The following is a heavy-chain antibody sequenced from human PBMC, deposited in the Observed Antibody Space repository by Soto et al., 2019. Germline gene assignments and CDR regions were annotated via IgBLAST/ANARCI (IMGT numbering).Heavy chain of an antibody. V-gene: IGHV4-39*01. D-gene: IGHD3-10*01. Sequence: PSDTLTLTCTVSGSSISSSSYYWSWIRQPPGKVQAWIGSIYYSRSTYYKQSLKSRVTISVDTSKNQISLNLSTVTAAVTAVYYCARLDYYGSGSYYFTDAFEIWGQGTMVT. J-gene: IGHJ3*02. CDR2: IYYSRST. CDR3: ARLDYYGSGSYYFTDAFEI. CDR1: GSSISSSSYY.